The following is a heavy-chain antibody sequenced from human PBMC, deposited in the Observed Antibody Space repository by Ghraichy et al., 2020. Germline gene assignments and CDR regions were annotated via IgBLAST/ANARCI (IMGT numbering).Heavy chain of an antibody. CDR2: ISSSGSTI. V-gene: IGHV3-48*03. CDR1: GFTFSSYE. J-gene: IGHJ1*01. Sequence: GGSLRLSCAASGFTFSSYEMNWVRQAPGKGLEWVSYISSSGSTIYYADSVKGRFTISRDNAKNSLYLQMNSLRAEDTAVYYCAREGSGYYLGYFQHWGQGTLITVSS. D-gene: IGHD3-22*01. CDR3: AREGSGYYLGYFQH.